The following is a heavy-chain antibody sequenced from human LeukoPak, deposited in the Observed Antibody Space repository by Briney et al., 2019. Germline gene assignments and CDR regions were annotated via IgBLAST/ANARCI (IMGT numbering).Heavy chain of an antibody. Sequence: SETLSLTCAVYGGSFSGYYWSWIRQPPGKGLEWIGEINHSGSTNYNPSLKSRVTISVGTSKNQFSLKLSSVTAADTAVYYCASSSRKYCSSTSCYIFAVDYWGQGTLVTVSS. V-gene: IGHV4-34*01. CDR2: INHSGST. D-gene: IGHD2-2*02. CDR1: GGSFSGYY. CDR3: ASSSRKYCSSTSCYIFAVDY. J-gene: IGHJ4*02.